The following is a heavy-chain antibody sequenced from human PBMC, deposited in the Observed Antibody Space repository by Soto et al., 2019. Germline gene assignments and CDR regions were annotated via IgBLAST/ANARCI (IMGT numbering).Heavy chain of an antibody. Sequence: GGSLILSCAVSGFPFDSYSMSWVRQAPGQGLEWLASLSSGSFYIFHADSIRGRFTISRDDAKNLLFLQMNSLTIEDTATYFDYWGQGTLVTVSS. CDR1: GFPFDSYS. CDR3: Y. V-gene: IGHV3-21*01. J-gene: IGHJ4*02. CDR2: LSSGSFYI.